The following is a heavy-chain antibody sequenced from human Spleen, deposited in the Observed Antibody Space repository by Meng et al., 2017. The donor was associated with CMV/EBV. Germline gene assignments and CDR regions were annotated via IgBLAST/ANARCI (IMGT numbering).Heavy chain of an antibody. CDR1: GYSFTRYD. CDR3: ARDNDWGPDY. D-gene: IGHD7-27*01. Sequence: ASVKVSCKASGYSFTRYDINWVRQAPGQGLEWMGWIYPNSGGTHYAQKFQGRLTVTRDTSISTGYMELSSLGSDDTAVYYCARDNDWGPDYWGQGTLVTVSS. J-gene: IGHJ4*02. CDR2: IYPNSGGT. V-gene: IGHV1-2*02.